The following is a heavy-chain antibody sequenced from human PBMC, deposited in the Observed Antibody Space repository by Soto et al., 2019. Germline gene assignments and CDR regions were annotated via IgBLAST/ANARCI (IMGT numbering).Heavy chain of an antibody. CDR2: IIPIVGTG. J-gene: IGHJ6*02. CDR3: ARVVILVPAASTHYYYHIDV. D-gene: IGHD2-2*01. Sequence: QVQLVQSGAEVRKPGSSVTVSCKASGGTFSNYAISWVRQAPGQGLEWMGGIIPIVGTGSYAQKFQGRVTITADEPTTTADMELSSLRFEDTAGSYGARVVILVPAASTHYYYHIDVWGPGTTVTVSS. CDR1: GGTFSNYA. V-gene: IGHV1-69*01.